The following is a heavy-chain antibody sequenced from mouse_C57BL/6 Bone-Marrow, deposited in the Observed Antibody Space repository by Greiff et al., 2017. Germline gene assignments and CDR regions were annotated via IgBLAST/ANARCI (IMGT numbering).Heavy chain of an antibody. V-gene: IGHV1-55*01. CDR2: IYPGSGST. Sequence: QVQLQQPGAELVKPGASVKMSCKASGYTFTSYWITWVKQRPGQGLEWIGDIYPGSGSTNYNEKFKSKATLTVDTSSSTAYMQLSSLTSEDSAVYYCARAGERRRGHCDYYAMDDWGQGTSVTVSS. D-gene: IGHD3-3*01. CDR1: GYTFTSYW. CDR3: ARAGERRRGHCDYYAMDD. J-gene: IGHJ4*01.